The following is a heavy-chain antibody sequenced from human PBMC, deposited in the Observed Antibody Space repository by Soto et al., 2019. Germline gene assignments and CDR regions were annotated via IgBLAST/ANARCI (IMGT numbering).Heavy chain of an antibody. J-gene: IGHJ5*02. Sequence: SETLSLTCTVSGGSISSGGYYWSWIRQHPGKGLEWIGYIYYSGSTYYNPSPKSRVTISVDTSKNHFSLKLSSVPAADTAVYYCARSRLKSYYVSWGQGTLVTVSS. CDR3: ARSRLKSYYVS. V-gene: IGHV4-31*03. CDR1: GGSISSGGYY. CDR2: IYYSGST. D-gene: IGHD3-10*02.